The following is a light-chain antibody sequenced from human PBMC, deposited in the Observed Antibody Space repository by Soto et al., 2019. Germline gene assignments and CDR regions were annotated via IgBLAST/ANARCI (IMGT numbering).Light chain of an antibody. Sequence: DIVLTQSPGTLSLSPGERATLSCRASESVTSNYLAWYQQKPGQAPRLLIYGASRRATDIPDRFSGSGSGTDFTLTISRLEPEDFAVYFCQQYGSSPVYSFGRGTKLEIK. CDR1: ESVTSNY. CDR3: QQYGSSPVYS. V-gene: IGKV3-20*01. CDR2: GAS. J-gene: IGKJ2*03.